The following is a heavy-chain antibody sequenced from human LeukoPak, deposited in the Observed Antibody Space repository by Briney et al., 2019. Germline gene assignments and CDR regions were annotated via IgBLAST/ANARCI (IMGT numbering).Heavy chain of an antibody. Sequence: GGSLRLSCAASGFTFSSYGMHWVRQAPGKGLEWVAVISYDGSNKYYADSVKGRFTISRDNSKNTPYLQMNSLRAEDTAVYYCAKEPSYFDYWGQGTLVTVSS. J-gene: IGHJ4*02. CDR3: AKEPSYFDY. CDR1: GFTFSSYG. CDR2: ISYDGSNK. V-gene: IGHV3-30*18.